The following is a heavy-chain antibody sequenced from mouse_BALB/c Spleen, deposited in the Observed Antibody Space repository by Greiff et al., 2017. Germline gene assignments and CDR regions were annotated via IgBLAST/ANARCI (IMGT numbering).Heavy chain of an antibody. D-gene: IGHD1-1*01. Sequence: QVQLQQSGPELVRPGVSVKISCKGSGYTFTDYAMHWVKQSHAKSLEWIGVISTYYGNTNYNQKFKGKATMTVDKSSSTAYMELARLTSEDSAIYYCARSTGTTVVDSGLDYWGQGTTLTVSS. J-gene: IGHJ2*01. V-gene: IGHV1-67*01. CDR2: ISTYYGNT. CDR3: ARSTGTTVVDSGLDY. CDR1: GYTFTDYA.